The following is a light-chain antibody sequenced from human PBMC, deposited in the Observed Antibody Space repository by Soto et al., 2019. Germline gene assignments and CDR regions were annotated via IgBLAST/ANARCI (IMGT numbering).Light chain of an antibody. Sequence: DIQMTQSPSTLSASIGDRVTITCRASQTISTYLNWYQQKLGKAPTLLIYAASSLQSGVPSRFSGGGSGTDFTLTISSLQPEDFATYFCQLCYSSPRTFGQGTKVEIK. CDR1: QTISTY. CDR2: AAS. CDR3: QLCYSSPRT. V-gene: IGKV1-39*01. J-gene: IGKJ1*01.